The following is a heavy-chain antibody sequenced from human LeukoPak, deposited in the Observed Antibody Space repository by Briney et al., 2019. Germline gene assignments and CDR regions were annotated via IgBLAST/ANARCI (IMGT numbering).Heavy chain of an antibody. CDR1: GGSISSSSYY. Sequence: SSETLSLTCTVSGGSISSSSYYWGWIRQPPGKGLEWIGYIYYSGSTNYNPSLKSRVTISVDTSKNQFSLKLSSVTAADTAVYYCARTVVVAANLYWFDPWGQGTLVTVSS. CDR3: ARTVVVAANLYWFDP. CDR2: IYYSGST. V-gene: IGHV4-61*05. J-gene: IGHJ5*02. D-gene: IGHD2-15*01.